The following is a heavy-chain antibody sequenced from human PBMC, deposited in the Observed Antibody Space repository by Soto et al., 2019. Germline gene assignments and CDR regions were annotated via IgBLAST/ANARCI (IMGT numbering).Heavy chain of an antibody. V-gene: IGHV3-48*02. CDR1: GFNFRSYS. D-gene: IGHD5-18*01. Sequence: GGSLRLSCAASGFNFRSYSMNWVRQAPGKGLEWVSYISGSSSSIHYADSVKGRFTISRDNAKNSLYLQMNNLRDEDTAMYFCAREMTQLWCLDYWGQGTLVTVSS. J-gene: IGHJ4*02. CDR2: ISGSSSSI. CDR3: AREMTQLWCLDY.